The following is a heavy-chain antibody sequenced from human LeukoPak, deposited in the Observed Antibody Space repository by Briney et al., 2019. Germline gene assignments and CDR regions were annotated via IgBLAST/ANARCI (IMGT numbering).Heavy chain of an antibody. V-gene: IGHV3-23*01. CDR1: GFTFSSYA. CDR3: AKEPLAHCGGDCYSDY. D-gene: IGHD2-21*02. J-gene: IGHJ4*02. Sequence: GGSLRLSCAASGFTFSSYAMSWVRQAPGKGLEWVSAISGSGGSTYYADSVKGRFTISRDNSKNTLYLQMNSLRAEDTAVCYCAKEPLAHCGGDCYSDYWGQGTLVTVSS. CDR2: ISGSGGST.